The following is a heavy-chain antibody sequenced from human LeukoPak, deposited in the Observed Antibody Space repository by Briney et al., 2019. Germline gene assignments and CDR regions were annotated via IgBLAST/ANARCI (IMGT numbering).Heavy chain of an antibody. CDR1: GFTFSSYW. CDR2: IKQDGSEK. CDR3: ARDRGNYYDSSGYYY. J-gene: IGHJ4*02. D-gene: IGHD3-22*01. V-gene: IGHV3-7*01. Sequence: QAGGSLRLSCAASGFTFSSYWMSWVRQAPGKGLEWVANIKQDGSEKYYVDSVKGRFTISRDNAKNSLYLQMNSLRAEDTAVYYCARDRGNYYDSSGYYYWGQGTLVTVSS.